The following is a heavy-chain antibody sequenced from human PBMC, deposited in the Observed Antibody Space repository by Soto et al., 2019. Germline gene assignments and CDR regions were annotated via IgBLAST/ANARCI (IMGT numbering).Heavy chain of an antibody. D-gene: IGHD3-3*01. CDR3: ATRREGITIFGVVMVP. CDR2: ISGSGGST. Sequence: GGSLRLSCAASGFTFSSYAMSWVRQAPGKGLEWVSAISGSGGSTYYADSVKGRFTISRDNSKNTLYLQMNSLRAEDTAVYYCATRREGITIFGVVMVPWGQGTLVTVS. V-gene: IGHV3-23*01. CDR1: GFTFSSYA. J-gene: IGHJ5*02.